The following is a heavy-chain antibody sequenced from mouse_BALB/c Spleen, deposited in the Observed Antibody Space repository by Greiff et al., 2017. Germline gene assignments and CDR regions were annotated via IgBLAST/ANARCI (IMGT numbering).Heavy chain of an antibody. D-gene: IGHD1-1*01. Sequence: EVQRLESGGRLLKPGVSLKLSCSASGFTFSDSYMCWVRHTPEKRLECVATISDGGSYTYYPDSVKGRFTISRDNAKTNRYRQMSSLKSEDTDMYYCERDIGVVADYYAMDYRGQGTAVTV. J-gene: IGHJ4*01. V-gene: IGHV5-4*02. CDR2: ISDGGSYT. CDR1: GFTFSDSY. CDR3: ERDIGVVADYYAMDY.